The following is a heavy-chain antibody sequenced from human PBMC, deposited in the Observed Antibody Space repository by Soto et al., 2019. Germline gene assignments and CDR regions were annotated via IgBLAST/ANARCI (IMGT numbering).Heavy chain of an antibody. CDR3: ARDGVRYCSGGSRHHWFDP. Sequence: ASVKVSCKASGYTFTSYGISWVRQAPGQGLEWMGWISAYNGNTNYAQKLQGRVTMTTDTSTSTAYMELRSLRSDDTAVYYCARDGVRYCSGGSRHHWFDPWGQGTLVTVSS. D-gene: IGHD2-15*01. J-gene: IGHJ5*02. V-gene: IGHV1-18*04. CDR1: GYTFTSYG. CDR2: ISAYNGNT.